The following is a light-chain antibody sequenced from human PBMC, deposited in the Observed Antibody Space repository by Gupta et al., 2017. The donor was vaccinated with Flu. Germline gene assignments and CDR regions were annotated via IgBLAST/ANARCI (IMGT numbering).Light chain of an antibody. CDR2: HVN. V-gene: IGLV2-11*01. J-gene: IGLJ2*01. CDR3: NSYGASGI. CDR1: SNAVCSYDY. Sequence: GQPCAMACTGTSNAVCSYDYVSRYQHHPGQGHSVLIYHVNNVPSVVPSGFSGANSGNTASLTIPGPRPEDERFYYFNSYGASGIFGGGTMLTVL.